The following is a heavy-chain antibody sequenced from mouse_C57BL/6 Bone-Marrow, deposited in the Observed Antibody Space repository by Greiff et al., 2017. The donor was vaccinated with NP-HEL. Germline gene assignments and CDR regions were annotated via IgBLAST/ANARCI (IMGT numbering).Heavy chain of an antibody. D-gene: IGHD4-1*01. V-gene: IGHV1-9*01. J-gene: IGHJ4*01. CDR1: GYTFTGYW. Sequence: VQLQQSGAELMKPGASVKLSCKATGYTFTGYWIEWVKQRPGHGLEWIGAIFPGSGSTNYTEKFKGKATFTADTSSNTAYMQLSSLTTEDSAIYYCAPSVTGYAMDYWGQGTSVTVSS. CDR2: IFPGSGST. CDR3: APSVTGYAMDY.